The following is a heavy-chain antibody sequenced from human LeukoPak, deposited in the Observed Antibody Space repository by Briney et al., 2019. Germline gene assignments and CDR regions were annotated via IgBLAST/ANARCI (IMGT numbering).Heavy chain of an antibody. CDR1: GGSFSGYY. CDR2: INHSGST. D-gene: IGHD5-12*01. J-gene: IGHJ4*02. Sequence: PSETLSLTCAVYGGSFSGYYWSWIRQPPGKGLERIGEINHSGSTNYNPSLKSRVTISVDTSKNQFSLKLSCVTAADAAVYYCARVGYSGYETSVDYWGQGTLVIVSS. CDR3: ARVGYSGYETSVDY. V-gene: IGHV4-34*01.